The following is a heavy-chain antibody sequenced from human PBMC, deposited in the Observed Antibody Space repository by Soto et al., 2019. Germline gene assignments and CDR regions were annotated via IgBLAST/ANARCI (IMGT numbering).Heavy chain of an antibody. CDR3: ARDRPDYDFLTGPNGFDP. CDR2: ISAYNGNT. V-gene: IGHV1-18*01. J-gene: IGHJ5*02. Sequence: GASVKVSCKASGYTFTSYGVSGVRQAPGQGLEWMGWISAYNGNTNYAQKFQGIFTMTTDTSTSTAYMELRSLRSDDTAVYYCARDRPDYDFLTGPNGFDPWGQGTLVTVYS. D-gene: IGHD3-9*01. CDR1: GYTFTSYG.